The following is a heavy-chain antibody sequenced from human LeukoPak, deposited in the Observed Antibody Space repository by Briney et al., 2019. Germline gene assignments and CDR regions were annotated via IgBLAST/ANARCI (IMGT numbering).Heavy chain of an antibody. CDR2: IYYSGST. CDR3: ARRWLGTMIVGGIDY. D-gene: IGHD3-22*01. V-gene: IGHV4-39*07. J-gene: IGHJ4*02. Sequence: SETLSLTCTVSGGSISSSSYYWGWIRQPPGKGLEWIGSIYYSGSTYYNPSLKSRVTISVDTSKNQFSLKLSSVTAADTAVYYCARRWLGTMIVGGIDYWGQGTLVTVSS. CDR1: GGSISSSSYY.